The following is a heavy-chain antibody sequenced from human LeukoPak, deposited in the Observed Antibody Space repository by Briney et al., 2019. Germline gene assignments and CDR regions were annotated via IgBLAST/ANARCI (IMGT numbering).Heavy chain of an antibody. Sequence: GGSLRLACAASGFTFSSYGMHWVRQAPGKGLEWVAFIRYDGSNKYYADSVKGRFTISRDNSKNTLYLQMNSLRAEGTAVYYCAKDPGPETTIFGVVIGNYFDYWGQGTLVTVSS. CDR3: AKDPGPETTIFGVVIGNYFDY. CDR1: GFTFSSYG. V-gene: IGHV3-30*02. CDR2: IRYDGSNK. D-gene: IGHD3-3*01. J-gene: IGHJ4*02.